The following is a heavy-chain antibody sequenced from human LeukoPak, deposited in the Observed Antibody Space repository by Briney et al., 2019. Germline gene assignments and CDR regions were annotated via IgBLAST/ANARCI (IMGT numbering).Heavy chain of an antibody. CDR2: INHSGST. Sequence: SETLSLTCAVYGGSFRGYYWSWIRQPPGKGLEWIGEINHSGSTNYNPSLKSRVTISVDTSKNQFSLKLSSVTAADTAVYYCAGALPAAHYGMDVWGQGTTVTVSS. CDR3: AGALPAAHYGMDV. J-gene: IGHJ6*02. D-gene: IGHD2-2*01. CDR1: GGSFRGYY. V-gene: IGHV4-34*01.